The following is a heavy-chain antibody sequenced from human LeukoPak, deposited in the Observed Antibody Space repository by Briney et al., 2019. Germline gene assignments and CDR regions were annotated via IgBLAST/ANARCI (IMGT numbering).Heavy chain of an antibody. J-gene: IGHJ5*02. CDR3: ARPYYYDCIIHP. Sequence: SETLSLTCTASGGSISSYYWRWIRQPPGKGLAWIGYIYYNGSTNYNPSLKSRVTISVDTSKNQFSLKLSSVTAADTAVYYCARPYYYDCIIHPWGQGTLVTLSS. CDR1: GGSISSYY. CDR2: IYYNGST. V-gene: IGHV4-59*08. D-gene: IGHD3-22*01.